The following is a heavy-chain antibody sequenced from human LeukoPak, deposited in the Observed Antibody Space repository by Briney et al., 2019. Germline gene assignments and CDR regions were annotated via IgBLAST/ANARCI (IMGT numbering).Heavy chain of an antibody. V-gene: IGHV4-34*01. CDR1: GGSFSGYY. Sequence: SETLSLTCAVYGGSFSGYYWSWIRQPPGKGLEWIGEINHSGSTNYNPSLKSRVTISVDTSKNQFSLKLSSVTAADTAVYYCARGIGSSWYSCPNWFDPWGQGTLVTVSS. D-gene: IGHD6-13*01. CDR2: INHSGST. CDR3: ARGIGSSWYSCPNWFDP. J-gene: IGHJ5*02.